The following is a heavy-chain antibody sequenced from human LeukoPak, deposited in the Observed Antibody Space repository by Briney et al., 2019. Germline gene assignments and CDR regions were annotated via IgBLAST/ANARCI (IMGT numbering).Heavy chain of an antibody. J-gene: IGHJ6*02. CDR2: INPSGGST. V-gene: IGHV1-46*01. D-gene: IGHD3-9*01. Sequence: ASVKVSCKASEYTFTSYYMHWVRQAPGQGLEWMGIINPSGGSTSYAQKFQGRVTMTRDTSTSTVYMELSSLRSEDTAVYYCARDRRRNILGELYYYGMDVWGQGTTVTVSS. CDR3: ARDRRRNILGELYYYGMDV. CDR1: EYTFTSYY.